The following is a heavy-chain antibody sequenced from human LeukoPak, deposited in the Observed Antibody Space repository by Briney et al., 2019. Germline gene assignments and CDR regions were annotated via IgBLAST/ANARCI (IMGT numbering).Heavy chain of an antibody. CDR2: ISSSSSAI. Sequence: GGSLRLSCAASGFTFINAWMTWVRQAPGKGLEWISYISSSSSAIYYADSVKGRSTISRDNAKNSLYLQMNSLRDEDTAVYYCVRDHYYSFDYWGQGTLVTVSS. CDR3: VRDHYYSFDY. CDR1: GFTFINAW. D-gene: IGHD2/OR15-2a*01. J-gene: IGHJ4*02. V-gene: IGHV3-48*02.